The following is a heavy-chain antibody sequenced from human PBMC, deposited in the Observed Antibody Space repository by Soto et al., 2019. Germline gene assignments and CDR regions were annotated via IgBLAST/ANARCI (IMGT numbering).Heavy chain of an antibody. CDR3: ARMYSSGSGWFHP. D-gene: IGHD6-19*01. CDR1: GYSITAGGYY. CDR2: FYSSGSI. Sequence: SETLSLTCFVSGYSITAGGYYWSWIRHHPGKGLEWIGSFYSSGSIIYNPSPRSRVSISGDTSSNQFSMSLTSVTAADTARYYCARMYSSGSGWFHPWGQGTLVTVSS. J-gene: IGHJ5*02. V-gene: IGHV4-31*03.